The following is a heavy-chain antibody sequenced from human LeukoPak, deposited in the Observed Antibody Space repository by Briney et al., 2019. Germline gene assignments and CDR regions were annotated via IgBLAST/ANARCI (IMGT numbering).Heavy chain of an antibody. CDR1: GCTFTSYG. CDR2: MNPNSGNR. CDR3: ARGPTVTTRAWFDP. V-gene: IGHV1-8*01. J-gene: IGHJ5*02. D-gene: IGHD4-17*01. Sequence: VQVSCRAAGCTFTSYGINWGRRASGQGGEGGGWMNPNSGNRAYEQKFQGRVTITRKTSISTAYMELSSLTSEDTAVYYCARGPTVTTRAWFDPWGQGTLVTVSS.